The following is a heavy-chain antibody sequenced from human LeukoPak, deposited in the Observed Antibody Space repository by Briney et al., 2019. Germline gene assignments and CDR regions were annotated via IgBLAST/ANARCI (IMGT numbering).Heavy chain of an antibody. CDR2: IYHSGST. J-gene: IGHJ6*03. D-gene: IGHD1-14*01. Sequence: SETLSLTCTVSGYSISSGYYSGWIRQPPGKGLEWIVIIYHSGSTYYNPSLKSRVTISVDTSENQFSLKLSSVTAADTAVYYCARESRNYDYYYYYMDVWGKGTTVTVSS. CDR3: ARESRNYDYYYYYMDV. CDR1: GYSISSGYY. V-gene: IGHV4-38-2*02.